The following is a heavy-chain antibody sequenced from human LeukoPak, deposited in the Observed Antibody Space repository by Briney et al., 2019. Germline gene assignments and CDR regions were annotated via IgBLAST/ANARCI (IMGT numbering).Heavy chain of an antibody. CDR3: AKELDTMFFDY. D-gene: IGHD5-18*01. J-gene: IGHJ4*02. CDR2: AGWAGGTT. CDR1: GFNFDRYT. Sequence: GGSLRLSCATSGFNFDRYTIHWVRQAPGKGLEWVSLAGWAGGTTYYSDSVRGRFTISRDSGKNSVYLQMNSLTTDDTAFYFCAKELDTMFFDYWGQGALVTVFS. V-gene: IGHV3-43*01.